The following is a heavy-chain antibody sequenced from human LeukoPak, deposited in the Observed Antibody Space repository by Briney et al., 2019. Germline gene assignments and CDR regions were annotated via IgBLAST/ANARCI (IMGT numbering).Heavy chain of an antibody. D-gene: IGHD1-26*01. CDR3: ARNRAVGATVNFDY. Sequence: SETLSLTCTVSGGSISSGTYYWGWIRQPPGKGLEWIGSIYHSGSTYYNPSLKSRVTISVDTSKNQFSLKLSSVTAADTAVYHCARNRAVGATVNFDYWGQGTLVTVSS. CDR2: IYHSGST. CDR1: GGSISSGTYY. V-gene: IGHV4-39*07. J-gene: IGHJ4*02.